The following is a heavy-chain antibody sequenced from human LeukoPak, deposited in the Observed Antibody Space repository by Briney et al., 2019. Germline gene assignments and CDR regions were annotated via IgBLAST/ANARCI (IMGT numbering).Heavy chain of an antibody. CDR1: GGTFSSYA. V-gene: IGHV1-69*04. D-gene: IGHD3-16*01. J-gene: IGHJ4*02. CDR2: IIPTLGIA. CDR3: ASMITFGGVMSY. Sequence: ASVKVSCKASGGTFSSYAISWVRQAPGQGLEWMGRIIPTLGIANYAQKFQGRVTITADKSTSTAYMELSSLRSEDTAVYYCASMITFGGVMSYWGQGTLVTVSS.